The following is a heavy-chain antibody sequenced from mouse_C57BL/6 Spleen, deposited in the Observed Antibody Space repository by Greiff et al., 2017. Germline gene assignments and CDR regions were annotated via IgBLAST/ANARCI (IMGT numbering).Heavy chain of an antibody. CDR3: ARVYGTSWDFDV. CDR2: IWSGGST. J-gene: IGHJ1*03. V-gene: IGHV2-2*01. Sequence: QVQLQQSGPGLVQPSPSLSITCTVSGFSLTSYGVHWVRQSPGKGLEWLGVIWSGGSTDYNAAFISRLSISKDNSKSQVFFKMNSLQADDTAIYYCARVYGTSWDFDVWGTGTTVTVSS. CDR1: GFSLTSYG. D-gene: IGHD1-1*01.